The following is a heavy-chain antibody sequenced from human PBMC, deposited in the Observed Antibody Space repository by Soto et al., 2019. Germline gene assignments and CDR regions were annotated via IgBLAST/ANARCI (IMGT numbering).Heavy chain of an antibody. D-gene: IGHD5-18*01. V-gene: IGHV3-48*02. CDR2: ISSSSSTI. CDR3: VRDAGYSYGPFDY. CDR1: GFTFSSYS. J-gene: IGHJ4*02. Sequence: EVQLVESGGGLVQPGGSLRLSCAASGFTFSSYSMNWVRQAPGKGLEWVSYISSSSSTIYYADSVKGRFTISRDNAKNSLYLQRNSLRDEDTAVYYCVRDAGYSYGPFDYWGQGTLVSVSS.